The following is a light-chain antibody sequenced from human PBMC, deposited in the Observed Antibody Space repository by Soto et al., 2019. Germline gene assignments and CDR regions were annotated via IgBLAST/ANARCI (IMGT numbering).Light chain of an antibody. CDR2: GAS. CDR3: QQVFTAPYT. Sequence: DIQMTQSPSSLSASVGDRVTITCRASQSISSYLNWYQQKPGKAPNLLIFGASNLQSGVPSRFGGSGSGTEFTLTINSLQPEDFATYFCQQVFTAPYTLGQGTKVDIK. CDR1: QSISSY. V-gene: IGKV1-39*01. J-gene: IGKJ1*01.